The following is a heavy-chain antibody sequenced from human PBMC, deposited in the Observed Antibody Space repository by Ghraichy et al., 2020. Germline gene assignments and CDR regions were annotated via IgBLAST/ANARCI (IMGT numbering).Heavy chain of an antibody. D-gene: IGHD3-16*01. J-gene: IGHJ6*02. Sequence: SQTLSLTCAISGDSVSSNSAAWTWIRQSPSRGLEWLGRTYYRSEWKSDYAVSVKSRISINADTSKNQFSLQVISATPEDTAVYYCVRQLGGSMGVWGQGTTVTVSS. CDR1: GDSVSSNSAA. V-gene: IGHV6-1*01. CDR2: TYYRSEWKS. CDR3: VRQLGGSMGV.